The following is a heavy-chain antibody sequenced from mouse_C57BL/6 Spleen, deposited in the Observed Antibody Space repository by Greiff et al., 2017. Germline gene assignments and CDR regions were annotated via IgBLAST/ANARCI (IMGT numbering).Heavy chain of an antibody. CDR3: ARSVDSSGDY. J-gene: IGHJ2*01. V-gene: IGHV1-81*01. CDR1: GYTFTSYG. D-gene: IGHD3-2*02. CDR2: FYPRSGNT. Sequence: QVQLQQSGAELARPGASVKLSCKASGYTFTSYGISWLKQRTGQGLEWIGEFYPRSGNTYYNEKLKGKPTLTAAKSSSTAYMAHRSLTSEDSAIYFCARSVDSSGDYWGQGTTLTVSS.